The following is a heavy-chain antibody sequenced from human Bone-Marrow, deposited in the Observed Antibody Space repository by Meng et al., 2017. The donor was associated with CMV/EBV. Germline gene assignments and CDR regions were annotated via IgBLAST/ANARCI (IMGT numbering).Heavy chain of an antibody. Sequence: ASVKVSCKASGGTFSSYTISWVRQAPGQGLEWMGWINPNSGGTNYAQKFQGRVTMTRDTSISTAYMELSRLRSDDTAVYYCARVASEKGAAGLMDVWGQGTTVTVSS. CDR2: INPNSGGT. D-gene: IGHD2-15*01. CDR3: ARVASEKGAAGLMDV. J-gene: IGHJ6*02. V-gene: IGHV1-2*02. CDR1: GGTFSSYT.